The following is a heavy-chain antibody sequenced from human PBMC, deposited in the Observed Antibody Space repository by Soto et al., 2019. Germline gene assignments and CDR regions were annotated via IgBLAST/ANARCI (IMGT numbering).Heavy chain of an antibody. Sequence: GGSLRLSCAASGFTFSSYGMHWVRQAPGKGLEWVAVISYDGSNKYYADSVKGRFTISRDNSKNTLYLQMNSLRAEDTAVYYCAKEDSSSWYPSWYYYYYGMDVWGQGTTVTVSS. CDR1: GFTFSSYG. CDR2: ISYDGSNK. J-gene: IGHJ6*02. CDR3: AKEDSSSWYPSWYYYYYGMDV. V-gene: IGHV3-30*18. D-gene: IGHD6-13*01.